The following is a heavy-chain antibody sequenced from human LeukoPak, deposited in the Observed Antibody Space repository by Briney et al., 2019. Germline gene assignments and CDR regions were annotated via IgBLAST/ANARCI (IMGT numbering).Heavy chain of an antibody. V-gene: IGHV1-69*13. J-gene: IGHJ4*02. CDR3: AAFYYDSRGYYLPFLEY. D-gene: IGHD3-22*01. Sequence: ASVKVSCKASGGSFTSHAFTWVRQDPGQGLEWMGGIIPMYGPPTYPQKLQGGVTITADESTSTAYMELSSLRSEDTAVYFCAAFYYDSRGYYLPFLEYWGQGTLVTVSS. CDR2: IIPMYGPP. CDR1: GGSFTSHA.